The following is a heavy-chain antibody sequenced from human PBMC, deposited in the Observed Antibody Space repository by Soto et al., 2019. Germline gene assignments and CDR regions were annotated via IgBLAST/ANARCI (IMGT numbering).Heavy chain of an antibody. CDR1: GGSISPYY. V-gene: IGHV4-4*07. Sequence: SETLSLTCTVSGGSISPYYWSWIRQPAGKGLEWIGRIYASGSTDYNPSLKGRVTMSVATSKNQFSLKLSSVTAADTAVYYCARGGMVIIPTATAFDYWGQGTLVTVSS. J-gene: IGHJ4*02. CDR3: ARGGMVIIPTATAFDY. CDR2: IYASGST. D-gene: IGHD2-2*01.